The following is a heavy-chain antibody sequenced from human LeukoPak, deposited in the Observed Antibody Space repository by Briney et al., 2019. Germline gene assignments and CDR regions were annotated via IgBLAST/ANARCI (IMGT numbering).Heavy chain of an antibody. CDR2: INHSGST. J-gene: IGHJ4*02. D-gene: IGHD5-12*01. V-gene: IGHV4-34*01. CDR1: GGSFSGYY. CDR3: ARPTRGYSGYDFDY. Sequence: SETLSLTCAVYGGSFSGYYWSWIRQPPGKGLEWIGEINHSGSTNYNPSLKSRVTISLDTSKNQFSLKLSSVTAADTAGYYCARPTRGYSGYDFDYWGQGTLVTVSS.